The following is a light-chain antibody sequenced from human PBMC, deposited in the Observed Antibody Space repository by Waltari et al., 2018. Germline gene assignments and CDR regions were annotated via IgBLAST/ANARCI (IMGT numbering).Light chain of an antibody. CDR1: QSLLDSNGYNY. Sequence: DIMMTQSPLSLPVTPGEPASISCRSSQSLLDSNGYNYLDWYLQKPGQSPQLLICLGSIRASGVPDRFSGSGSGTDFTLKISRVEAEDVGVYFCMQVLQTPLTFGQGTKVEIK. CDR2: LGS. CDR3: MQVLQTPLT. J-gene: IGKJ1*01. V-gene: IGKV2-28*01.